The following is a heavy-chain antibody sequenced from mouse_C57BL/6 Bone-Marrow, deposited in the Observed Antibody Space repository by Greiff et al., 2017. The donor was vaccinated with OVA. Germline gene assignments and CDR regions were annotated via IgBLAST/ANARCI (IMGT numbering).Heavy chain of an antibody. CDR1: GFTFTDYY. J-gene: IGHJ4*01. Sequence: EVQGVESGGGLVQPGGSLSLSCAASGFTFTDYYMSWVRQPPGKALEWLGFIRNKANGYTTEYSASVKGRFTISRDNSQSILYLQMNALRAEDSATYYCARSSSFYYAMDYWGQGTSVTVSS. D-gene: IGHD2-10*02. CDR3: ARSSSFYYAMDY. V-gene: IGHV7-3*01. CDR2: IRNKANGYTT.